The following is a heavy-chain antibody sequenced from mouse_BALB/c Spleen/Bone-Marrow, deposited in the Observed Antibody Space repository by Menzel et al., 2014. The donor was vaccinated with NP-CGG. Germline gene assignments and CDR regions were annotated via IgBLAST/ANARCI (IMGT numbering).Heavy chain of an antibody. CDR3: VRAYGSSYAMDY. D-gene: IGHD1-1*01. CDR1: GFTFSSYA. V-gene: IGHV5-9-4*01. Sequence: EVKVVESGGGLVKPGGSLKLSCAASGFTFSSYAMSWVRQSPEKRLEWVAEISSGGNYTYYLDTVTGRFTISRDNAKNILYLEMSSLRSDDTAMYYCVRAYGSSYAMDYWGQGTSVTVSS. CDR2: ISSGGNYT. J-gene: IGHJ4*01.